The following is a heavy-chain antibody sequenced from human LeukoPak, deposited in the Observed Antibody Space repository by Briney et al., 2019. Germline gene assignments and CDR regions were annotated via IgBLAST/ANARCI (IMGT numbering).Heavy chain of an antibody. V-gene: IGHV1-69*04. CDR3: ARDPRYSSGQRAFDY. CDR1: GGTFSSYA. J-gene: IGHJ4*02. CDR2: IIPILGIA. Sequence: ASVKVSCKASGGTFSSYAISWVRQAPGQGLEWMGRIIPILGIANYAQKFQGRVTITADKSTSTAYMELSSLRSEDTAVYYCARDPRYSSGQRAFDYWGQGTLVTVSS. D-gene: IGHD6-19*01.